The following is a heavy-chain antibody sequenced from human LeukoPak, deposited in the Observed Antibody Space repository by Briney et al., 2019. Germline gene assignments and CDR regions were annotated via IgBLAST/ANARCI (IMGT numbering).Heavy chain of an antibody. J-gene: IGHJ4*02. D-gene: IGHD6-6*01. CDR2: INPNSGGT. V-gene: IGHV1-2*06. CDR3: ARASSIAARRRPNLGY. CDR1: GYTFTGYY. Sequence: ASVKVSCKASGYTFTGYYMHWVRQAPGQGLEWMGRINPNSGGTNYAQKFQGRVTMTRNTSISTAYMELSSLRSEDTAVYYCARASSIAARRRPNLGYWGQGTLVTVSS.